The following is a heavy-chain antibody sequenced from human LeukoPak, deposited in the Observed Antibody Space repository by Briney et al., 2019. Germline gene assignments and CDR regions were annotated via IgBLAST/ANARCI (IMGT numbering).Heavy chain of an antibody. V-gene: IGHV3-23*01. D-gene: IGHD5-24*01. CDR3: ARDFRGDGYNSGY. CDR1: GFTFSSYA. J-gene: IGHJ4*02. CDR2: ISGSGGDT. Sequence: GGSLRLSCEASGFTFSSYAMSWVRQAPGKGLEWVSAISGSGGDTYYADSVKGRFTISRDNSKNTLYLQMSSLRAEDTAMYYCARDFRGDGYNSGYWGQGTLVTVSS.